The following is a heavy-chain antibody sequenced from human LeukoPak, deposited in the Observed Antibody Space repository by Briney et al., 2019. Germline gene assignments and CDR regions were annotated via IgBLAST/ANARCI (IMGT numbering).Heavy chain of an antibody. CDR2: ISAYNGNT. D-gene: IGHD1/OR15-1a*01. V-gene: IGHV1-18*01. Sequence: EASVKVSCKASGYTFTSYGISWVRQAPGQGLEWMGWISAYNGNTNYAQKLQGRVTMTTDTSTSTAYMELRSLRSDDTAVYYCARVGNWNIIPQLGNFDYWGQGTLVTVSS. CDR1: GYTFTSYG. J-gene: IGHJ4*02. CDR3: ARVGNWNIIPQLGNFDY.